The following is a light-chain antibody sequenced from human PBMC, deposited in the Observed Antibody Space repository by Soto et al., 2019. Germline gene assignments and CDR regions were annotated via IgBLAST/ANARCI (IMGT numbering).Light chain of an antibody. CDR1: SSDVGSYNY. CDR2: EVT. Sequence: QSVLTQPPSASGSPGQSVTISCTGTSSDVGSYNYVSWYQQYPGKAPKLMIYEVTKRPSGVPDRFSGSKSGNTASLTVSGLQAEDEADYYCTSYAGSNTHVFGTGTQVTVL. J-gene: IGLJ1*01. V-gene: IGLV2-8*01. CDR3: TSYAGSNTHV.